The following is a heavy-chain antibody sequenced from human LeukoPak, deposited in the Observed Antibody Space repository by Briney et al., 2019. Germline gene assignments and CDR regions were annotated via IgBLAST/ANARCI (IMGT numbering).Heavy chain of an antibody. CDR1: GXSISSYY. D-gene: IGHD2-2*02. J-gene: IGHJ4*02. V-gene: IGHV4-59*01. CDR3: ARYCTGHCYTGDSYYFDY. Sequence: SETLSLTCTVSGXSISSYYWSWIRQPPGKGLEWIGYIYYSGSTNYNPSLKSRVTISVDTSKNQFSLKLSSVTAADTAVYYCARYCTGHCYTGDSYYFDYWGQGTLVTVSS. CDR2: IYYSGST.